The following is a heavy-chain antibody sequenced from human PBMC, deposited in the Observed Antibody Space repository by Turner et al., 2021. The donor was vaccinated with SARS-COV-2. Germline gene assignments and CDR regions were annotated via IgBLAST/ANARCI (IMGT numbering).Heavy chain of an antibody. CDR3: ATGVAVAGTPSDYYYYYGMDV. D-gene: IGHD6-13*01. J-gene: IGHJ6*02. V-gene: IGHV1-24*01. CDR1: GYTLTELS. CDR2: FDPEDGET. Sequence: QVQLVQSGAEVKKPGASVKVSCKVSGYTLTELSMHWVRQAPGKGLEWMGGFDPEDGETIYAQKFQGRVTMTEVTSTDTAYMELSSLRSEDTAVYYCATGVAVAGTPSDYYYYYGMDVWGQGTTVTVSS.